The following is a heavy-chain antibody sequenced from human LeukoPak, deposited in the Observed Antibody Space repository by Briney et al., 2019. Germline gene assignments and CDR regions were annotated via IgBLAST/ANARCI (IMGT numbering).Heavy chain of an antibody. D-gene: IGHD6-13*01. CDR2: IYSGGST. J-gene: IGHJ4*02. CDR1: GFTVGSNY. Sequence: PGGSLRLSCAASGFTVGSNYMSWVRQAPGKGLEWVSVIYSGGSTYYADSVKGRFTISRDNSKNTLYLQMNSLRAEDTAVYYCARDILGDSIDYWGQGTLVTVSS. CDR3: ARDILGDSIDY. V-gene: IGHV3-66*01.